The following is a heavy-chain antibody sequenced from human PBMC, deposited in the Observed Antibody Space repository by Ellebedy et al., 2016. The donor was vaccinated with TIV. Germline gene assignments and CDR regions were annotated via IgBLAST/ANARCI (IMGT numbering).Heavy chain of an antibody. V-gene: IGHV3-30-3*02. CDR3: AKLGVVIRGDY. J-gene: IGHJ1*01. CDR2: ISYNGSIR. CDR1: GFNLSNYA. D-gene: IGHD3-10*01. Sequence: GESLKISCAASGFNLSNYALHWVRQAPGKGLEWLAVISYNGSIRFYADSVKGRFTISRDNSKSMLYLHMNNLRTEDTALYYCAKLGVVIRGDYWGQGTLVTVSS.